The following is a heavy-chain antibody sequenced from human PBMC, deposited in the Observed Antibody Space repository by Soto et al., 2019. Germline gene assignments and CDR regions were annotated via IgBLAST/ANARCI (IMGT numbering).Heavy chain of an antibody. CDR1: GEGFASRG. CDR3: ARDHCSSTSCYTAVDY. J-gene: IGHJ4*02. D-gene: IGHD2-2*02. Sequence: AKVRSKACGEGFASRGRRWVQQYTEQGLEWMGWISAYNGNTNYAQKLQGRVTMTTDTSTSTAYMELRSLRSDDTAVYYCARDHCSSTSCYTAVDYWGQGSL. V-gene: IGHV1-18*01. CDR2: ISAYNGNT.